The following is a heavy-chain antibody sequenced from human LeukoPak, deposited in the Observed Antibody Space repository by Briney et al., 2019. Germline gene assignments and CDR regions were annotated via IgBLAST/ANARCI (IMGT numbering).Heavy chain of an antibody. CDR3: ARDSAVLYYYYGMDV. CDR1: GYTFTSYD. Sequence: ASVKVSYKASGYTFTSYDINWVRQATGQGLEWMGWMNPNSGNTGYAQKFQGRVTMTRNTSISTAYMELSSLRSEDTAVYYCARDSAVLYYYYGMDVWGQGTTVTVSS. CDR2: MNPNSGNT. J-gene: IGHJ6*02. V-gene: IGHV1-8*01. D-gene: IGHD2-8*01.